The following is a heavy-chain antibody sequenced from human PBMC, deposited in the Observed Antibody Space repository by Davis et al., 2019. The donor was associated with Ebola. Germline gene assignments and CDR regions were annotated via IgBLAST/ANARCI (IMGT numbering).Heavy chain of an antibody. CDR2: TYYRSRWYN. V-gene: IGHV6-1*01. D-gene: IGHD2-8*02. CDR3: ARCTGAFNI. J-gene: IGHJ3*02. CDR1: GDSVSSNSAA. Sequence: HSQTLSLTCAISGDSVSSNSAAWNWIRQSPSRGLEWLGRTYYRSRWYNDYAVFVRGRININPDTSKNQFSLQLNSVTPEDTALYYCARCTGAFNIWGQGTTVTVSS.